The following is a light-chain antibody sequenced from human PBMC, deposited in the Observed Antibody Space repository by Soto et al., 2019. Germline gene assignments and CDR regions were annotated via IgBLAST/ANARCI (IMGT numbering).Light chain of an antibody. CDR1: QSVSNS. Sequence: EIVLTQSPATLSLSPGERVTLSCRASQSVSNSLAWYQQKPGQPPRLLIYGASSRATGIPDRFSGSGSGTDFTLTISSLEPEDFAIYFCQQRGNWWTFGQGTKVDIK. J-gene: IGKJ1*01. V-gene: IGKV3-11*01. CDR3: QQRGNWWT. CDR2: GAS.